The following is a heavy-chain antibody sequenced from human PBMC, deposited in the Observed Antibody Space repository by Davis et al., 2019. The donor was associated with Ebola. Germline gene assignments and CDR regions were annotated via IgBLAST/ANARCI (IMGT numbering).Heavy chain of an antibody. J-gene: IGHJ4*02. CDR1: GFTFRAYA. CDR2: ISGSGGST. Sequence: GESLKISCTASGFTFRAYAMHWVRQAPGKGLEWVSAISGSGGSTYYADSVKGRFTISRDNSKNTLYLQMNSLRAEDTAVYYCAKGNSKSPPGYSSGWSPEEYYFDYWGQGTLVTVSS. V-gene: IGHV3-23*01. CDR3: AKGNSKSPPGYSSGWSPEEYYFDY. D-gene: IGHD6-19*01.